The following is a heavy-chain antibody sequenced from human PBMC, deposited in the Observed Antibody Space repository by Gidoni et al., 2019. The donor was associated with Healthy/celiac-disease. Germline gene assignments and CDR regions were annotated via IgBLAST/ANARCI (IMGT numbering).Heavy chain of an antibody. Sequence: EVQLVESGGGLVKPGGSLRLSCAASGFTFSNAWMSWVRQAPGKGLEWVGRIKSKTDGGTTDYAAPVKGRFTISRDDSKNTLYLQMNSLKTEDTAVYYCTTEGDVLRYFDWLLPHDDAFDIWGQGTMVTVSS. J-gene: IGHJ3*02. CDR1: GFTFSNAW. D-gene: IGHD3-9*01. V-gene: IGHV3-15*01. CDR2: IKSKTDGGTT. CDR3: TTEGDVLRYFDWLLPHDDAFDI.